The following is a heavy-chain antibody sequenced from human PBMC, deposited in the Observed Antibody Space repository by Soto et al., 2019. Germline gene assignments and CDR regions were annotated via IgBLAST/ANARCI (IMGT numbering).Heavy chain of an antibody. CDR3: ARANWYSEY. CDR1: GGSINNHY. Sequence: QVHLQELGPGLVKPSETLSLTCTVSGGSINNHYWSWIRQPPGKGLEWIGYIYYTGSTNYNPSLKRRVTMSVDTSKNQCSLNLTSLTAADTAIYYCARANWYSEYWGQGTLVTVSS. V-gene: IGHV4-59*11. D-gene: IGHD7-27*01. J-gene: IGHJ4*02. CDR2: IYYTGST.